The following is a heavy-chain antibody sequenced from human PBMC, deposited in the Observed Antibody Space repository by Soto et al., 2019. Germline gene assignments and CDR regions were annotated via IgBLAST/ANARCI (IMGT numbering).Heavy chain of an antibody. CDR2: ISHNGST. J-gene: IGHJ4*02. Sequence: PSWTLSLTCSVYVGSFRGYYWNWIRQPPGKGLEWIGEISHNGSTNYNPSPKCRVTISEDTSTNQFSLMLTAVTAADTAVYFCARSRGRTTGWYLMYWGQGTQVTVSS. V-gene: IGHV4-34*01. CDR3: ARSRGRTTGWYLMY. D-gene: IGHD6-19*01. CDR1: VGSFRGYY.